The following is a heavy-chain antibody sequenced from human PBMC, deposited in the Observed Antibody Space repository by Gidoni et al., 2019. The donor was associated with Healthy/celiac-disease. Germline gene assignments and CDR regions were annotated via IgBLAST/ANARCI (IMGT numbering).Heavy chain of an antibody. Sequence: QVQLVQSGAEVKKPGSSVKVSCKASGGTFSSYAISWVRQAPGQGLEWMGGIIPIFGTANYAQKFQGRVTITADKSTSTAYMELSSLRSEDTAVYYCARALAGSNYVPDYYYMDVWGKGTTVTVSS. V-gene: IGHV1-69*06. CDR2: IIPIFGTA. J-gene: IGHJ6*03. CDR1: GGTFSSYA. D-gene: IGHD4-4*01. CDR3: ARALAGSNYVPDYYYMDV.